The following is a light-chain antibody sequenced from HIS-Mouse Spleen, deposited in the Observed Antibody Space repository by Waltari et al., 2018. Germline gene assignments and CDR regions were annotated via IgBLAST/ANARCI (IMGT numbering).Light chain of an antibody. CDR3: CSYAGSSTFVV. V-gene: IGLV2-23*03. Sequence: QSALTQPASVSGSPGQSITISSPGTSSDVGSYNLFSWYQQHPGKAPKLMIYEGSKRPSGVSNRFSGSKSGNTASLTISGLQAEDEADYYCCSYAGSSTFVVFGGGTKLTVL. CDR2: EGS. CDR1: SSDVGSYNL. J-gene: IGLJ2*01.